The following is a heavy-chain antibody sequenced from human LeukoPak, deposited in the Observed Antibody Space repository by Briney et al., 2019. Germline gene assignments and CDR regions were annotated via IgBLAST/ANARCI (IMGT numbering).Heavy chain of an antibody. CDR1: GFTFSSYS. CDR2: ISSSSSTI. D-gene: IGHD3-3*02. J-gene: IGHJ5*02. Sequence: PGGSLRLSCAASGFTFSSYSMNWVRQALGKGLEWVSYISSSSSTIYYADSVKGRFTISRDNAKNSLYLQMNSLRAEDTAVYYCARGISRIGFDPWGQGTLVTVSS. CDR3: ARGISRIGFDP. V-gene: IGHV3-48*01.